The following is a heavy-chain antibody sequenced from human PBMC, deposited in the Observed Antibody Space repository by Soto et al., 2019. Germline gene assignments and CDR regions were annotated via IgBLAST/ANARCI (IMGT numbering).Heavy chain of an antibody. CDR3: ARDSRSITMVRGVIGPEY. D-gene: IGHD3-10*01. Sequence: QVQLVESGGGVVQPGRSLRLSCAASGFTFSSYGMHWVRQAPGKGLEWVAVIWYDGSNKYYADSVKGRFTISRDNSKNTLYLQMNSLRAEDTAVYYCARDSRSITMVRGVIGPEYWGQGTLVTVSS. J-gene: IGHJ4*02. V-gene: IGHV3-33*01. CDR2: IWYDGSNK. CDR1: GFTFSSYG.